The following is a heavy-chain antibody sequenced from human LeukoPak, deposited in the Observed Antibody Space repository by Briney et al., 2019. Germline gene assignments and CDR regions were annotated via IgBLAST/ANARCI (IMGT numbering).Heavy chain of an antibody. D-gene: IGHD4-17*01. V-gene: IGHV1-8*01. Sequence: GASVKVSCKASGYTFTSYDINWVRQATGQGLEWMGWMNPNSGNTGYAQKFQGRVTMTRNTSISTAYMELSSLRSEDTAVYYCAKTESPYGRQPMDVWGQGTTVTVSS. CDR2: MNPNSGNT. J-gene: IGHJ6*02. CDR3: AKTESPYGRQPMDV. CDR1: GYTFTSYD.